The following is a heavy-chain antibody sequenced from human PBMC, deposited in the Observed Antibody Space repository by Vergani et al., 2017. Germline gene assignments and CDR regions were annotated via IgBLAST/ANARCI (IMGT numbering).Heavy chain of an antibody. Sequence: EVHLLESGGGLVQSGGSLRLSCAASGFTFSNSAVSWVRQAPGGGLAWVSSISGPGLSTYYADSVKGRFSISRDNSKNTVFLQMHSLRAEDTAIYYCARGDYGILTGYRYWGQGTLVTVPA. D-gene: IGHD3-9*01. V-gene: IGHV3-23*01. CDR1: GFTFSNSA. CDR2: ISGPGLST. CDR3: ARGDYGILTGYRY. J-gene: IGHJ4*02.